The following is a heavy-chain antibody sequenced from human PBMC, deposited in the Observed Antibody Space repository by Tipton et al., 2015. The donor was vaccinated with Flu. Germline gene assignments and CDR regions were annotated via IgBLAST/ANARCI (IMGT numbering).Heavy chain of an antibody. V-gene: IGHV4-38-2*01. D-gene: IGHD3-16*01. CDR2: IDRSGNT. CDR3: ARLRLGRHLSDFDY. Sequence: TLSLTCSVSGFSSTTAYYWAWIRQPPGKGLEWIGTIDRSGNTHYNPSLESRVTVLADTSKNRVSLRLSSVTAADTAIYYCARLRLGRHLSDFDYWGQGTLVTVSS. J-gene: IGHJ4*02. CDR1: GFSSTTAYY.